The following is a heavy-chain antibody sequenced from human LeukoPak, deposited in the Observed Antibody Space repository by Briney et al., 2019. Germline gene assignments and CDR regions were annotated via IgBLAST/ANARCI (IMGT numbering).Heavy chain of an antibody. J-gene: IGHJ4*02. D-gene: IGHD5-18*01. CDR1: GFTFSSDV. CDR2: IRYDGSNK. Sequence: PGGSLRLVCAASGFTFSSDVMHWGRQAPGKRVEWVAVIRYDGSNKYYADYVKGGFTIYRDNSKNTLYLQMDSLRAEDTAVYYCAKATQLWFLVYWGQGNLVTVSS. CDR3: AKATQLWFLVY. V-gene: IGHV3-30*02.